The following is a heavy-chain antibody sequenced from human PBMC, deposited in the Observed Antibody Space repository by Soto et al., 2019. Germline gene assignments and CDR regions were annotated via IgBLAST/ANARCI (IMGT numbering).Heavy chain of an antibody. CDR2: ISAYNGNT. V-gene: IGHV1-18*01. Sequence: QVQLVQSGAEVKKPGASVKVACKASGYIFSSYGISWVRQAPGQGLEWMGWISAYNGNTNYAQKPQGRVTMTTDTPTSTAYMELRGLRSDDTAGFYCARDSGVGGDYWGQGTLVTVSS. J-gene: IGHJ4*02. D-gene: IGHD3-10*01. CDR1: GYIFSSYG. CDR3: ARDSGVGGDY.